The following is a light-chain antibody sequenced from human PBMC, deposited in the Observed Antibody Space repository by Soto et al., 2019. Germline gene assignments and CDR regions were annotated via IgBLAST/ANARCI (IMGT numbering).Light chain of an antibody. J-gene: IGKJ5*01. CDR2: GAS. CDR3: QQRNNWVT. V-gene: IGKV3D-20*02. Sequence: EFVLTQSPGTLSLSPGERATLSCRASQTVRNNYLAWYQQKPGQAPRLLIYGASSRATGIPDRFSGGGSGTDFTLTISRLEPEDFAVYYCQQRNNWVTFGQGTRLEIK. CDR1: QTVRNNY.